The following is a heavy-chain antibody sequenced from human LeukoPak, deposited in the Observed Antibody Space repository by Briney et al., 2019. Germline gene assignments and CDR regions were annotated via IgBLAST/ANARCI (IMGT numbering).Heavy chain of an antibody. CDR1: GGTFSSYA. CDR3: AVGWLVPYYYYYYMDV. J-gene: IGHJ6*03. Sequence: SVKVSCKASGGTFSSYAISWVRQAPGQGLEWMGGIIPIFGTANYAQKFQGRVTITTDESTSTAYMELSSLRSEDTAVYYCAVGWLVPYYYYYYMDVWGKGTTVTVSS. V-gene: IGHV1-69*05. D-gene: IGHD6-19*01. CDR2: IIPIFGTA.